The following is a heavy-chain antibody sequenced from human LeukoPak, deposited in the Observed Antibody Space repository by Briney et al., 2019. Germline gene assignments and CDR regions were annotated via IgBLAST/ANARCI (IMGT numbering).Heavy chain of an antibody. J-gene: IGHJ4*02. CDR3: AKDRYSSSWYTIDY. CDR2: ISGDGDRT. V-gene: IGHV3-43*02. D-gene: IGHD6-13*01. CDR1: GFRFDDYA. Sequence: GGSLRLSCAASGFRFDDYAMEWVRQAPGKSLKWVSLISGDGDRTYYAESVEGRFTISRDNSKNSLYLHMNSLRVEDTALYFCAKDRYSSSWYTIDYWGQGTLVTVSS.